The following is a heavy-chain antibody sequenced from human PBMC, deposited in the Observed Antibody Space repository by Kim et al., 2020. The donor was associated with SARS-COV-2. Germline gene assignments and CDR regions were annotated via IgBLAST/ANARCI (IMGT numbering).Heavy chain of an antibody. J-gene: IGHJ5*02. CDR1: GYSFTSYW. V-gene: IGHV5-51*01. Sequence: GESLKISCKGSGYSFTSYWIGWVRQMPGKGLEWMGIIYPGDSDTRYSPSFQGQVTISADKSISTAYLQWSSLKASDTAMYYCARHKAAAAPQGSWFDPWGQGTLVTVSS. CDR2: IYPGDSDT. CDR3: ARHKAAAAPQGSWFDP. D-gene: IGHD6-13*01.